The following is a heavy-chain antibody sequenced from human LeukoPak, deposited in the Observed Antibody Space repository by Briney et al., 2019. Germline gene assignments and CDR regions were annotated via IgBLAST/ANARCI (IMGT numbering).Heavy chain of an antibody. Sequence: VASVTVSCKASGYTFTSYYMHWVRQAPRQGLEWMGIINPSGGSTRYAQKFQGRVTMTRDTSTSTVYMELSSLRSEDTAVYYCARDTHATYYYDSSGSLVDYWGQGTLVTVSS. D-gene: IGHD3-22*01. J-gene: IGHJ4*02. CDR2: INPSGGST. V-gene: IGHV1-46*01. CDR1: GYTFTSYY. CDR3: ARDTHATYYYDSSGSLVDY.